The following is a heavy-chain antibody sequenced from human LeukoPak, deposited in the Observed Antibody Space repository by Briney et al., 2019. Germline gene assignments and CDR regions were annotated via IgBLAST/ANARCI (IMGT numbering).Heavy chain of an antibody. CDR3: ARDRSGLMDV. CDR1: GFTFSSYA. Sequence: GGSLRLSCAASGFTFSSYAMHWVRQAPGKGLEWVAVISYDGSNKYYADSVEGRFTISRDNSKNTLYLQMNSLRAEDTAVYYCARDRSGLMDVWGKGTTVTVSS. V-gene: IGHV3-30*04. CDR2: ISYDGSNK. J-gene: IGHJ6*04.